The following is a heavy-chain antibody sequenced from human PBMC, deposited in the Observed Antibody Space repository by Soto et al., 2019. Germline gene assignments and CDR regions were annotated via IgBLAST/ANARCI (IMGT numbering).Heavy chain of an antibody. Sequence: GGSLRLSCAASGCTFSSYLMSWVRQAPGKGLEWVANIKQDGSEKYYVDSVKGRFTISRDNAENSLYLQMNSLRAEDTAVYYCARSLAAAGTRLYYYYGMDGWGQGTTVTVSS. D-gene: IGHD6-13*01. CDR3: ARSLAAAGTRLYYYYGMDG. CDR2: IKQDGSEK. V-gene: IGHV3-7*04. J-gene: IGHJ6*02. CDR1: GCTFSSYL.